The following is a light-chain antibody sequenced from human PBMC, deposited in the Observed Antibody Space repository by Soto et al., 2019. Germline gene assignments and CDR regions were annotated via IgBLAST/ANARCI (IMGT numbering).Light chain of an antibody. CDR2: EVS. CDR3: SSYTSSSTGYV. CDR1: SSDVGGYNY. J-gene: IGLJ1*01. Sequence: QSVLTQPASVSGSPGQSITISCTGTSSDVGGYNYVSWYQQHPGKAPKLMIYEVSNRPSGVSNRFSGSKSGNTPSLTISGLQAEDEADYYCSSYTSSSTGYVFGTGTKVTVL. V-gene: IGLV2-14*01.